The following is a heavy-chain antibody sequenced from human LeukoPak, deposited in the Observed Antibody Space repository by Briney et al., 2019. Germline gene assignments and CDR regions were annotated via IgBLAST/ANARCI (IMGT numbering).Heavy chain of an antibody. D-gene: IGHD3-10*01. CDR1: GFTFSSYS. J-gene: IGHJ4*02. V-gene: IGHV3-48*01. CDR3: ARGRRRVLGY. CDR2: ISSSSSTI. Sequence: PGGSLRLSCAASGFTFSSYSLNWVRKAPGKGLEWVSYISSSSSTIYYADSVRGRFTISRDNAKNSLYLQMNSLRAEDTAVYYCARGRRRVLGYWGQGTLVTVSS.